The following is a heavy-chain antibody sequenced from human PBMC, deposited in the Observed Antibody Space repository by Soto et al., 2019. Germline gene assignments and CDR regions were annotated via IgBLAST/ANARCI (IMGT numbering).Heavy chain of an antibody. CDR3: ARDSKTTNWFDP. CDR1: GGSISSGDYY. J-gene: IGHJ5*02. V-gene: IGHV4-30-4*01. Sequence: SETLSLTCTVSGGSISSGDYYWSWIRQPPGKGLEWIGYIYYSGSTYYNPSLKSRVTISVDTSKNQFSLKLSSVTAADTAVYYCARDSKTTNWFDPWGQGTLVTVSS. D-gene: IGHD4-17*01. CDR2: IYYSGST.